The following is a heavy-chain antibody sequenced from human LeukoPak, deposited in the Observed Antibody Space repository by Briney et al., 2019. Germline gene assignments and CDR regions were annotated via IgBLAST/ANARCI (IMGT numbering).Heavy chain of an antibody. Sequence: GGSXRLSCAASGFTFSSYAXXXXXQAPGXXXXXXXXISASXGXTYYFVXXRXXXXXXNSKNTLYLQMNSLGAEDTAVYYCAKGYCSSTNCKESFFDYWGQGTLVTVSS. CDR2: ISASXGXT. V-gene: IGHV3-23*01. D-gene: IGHD2-2*01. CDR3: AKGYCSSTNCKESFFDY. CDR1: GFTFSSYA. J-gene: IGHJ4*02.